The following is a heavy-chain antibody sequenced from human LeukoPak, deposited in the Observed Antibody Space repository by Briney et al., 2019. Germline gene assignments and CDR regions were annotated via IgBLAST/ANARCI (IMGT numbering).Heavy chain of an antibody. V-gene: IGHV4-34*01. CDR3: ARTHYDLFDY. D-gene: IGHD3-22*01. CDR1: GGSFSGYY. CDR2: INHSGST. Sequence: SETLSLTCAVYGGSFSGYYWSWIRQPPGKGLEWIGEINHSGSTNYNPSLKSRVTISVDTSKNQFSLKLNSVTAADTAVYYCARTHYDLFDYWGQGILVTVSS. J-gene: IGHJ4*02.